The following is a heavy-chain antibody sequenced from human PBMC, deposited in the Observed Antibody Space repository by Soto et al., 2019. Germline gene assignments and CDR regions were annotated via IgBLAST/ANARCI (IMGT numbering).Heavy chain of an antibody. CDR1: GYSFAGYW. CDR2: IDPSDSQT. CDR3: ARQIYDSDTGPNFQYYFDS. V-gene: IGHV5-10-1*01. Sequence: GESLKIACNGSGYSFAGYWITWVRQKPGKGLEWMGRIDPSDSQTYYSPSFRGHVTISATKSITTVFLQWSSLRASDTAMYYCARQIYDSDTGPNFQYYFDSWGQGTPVTVSS. J-gene: IGHJ4*02. D-gene: IGHD3-22*01.